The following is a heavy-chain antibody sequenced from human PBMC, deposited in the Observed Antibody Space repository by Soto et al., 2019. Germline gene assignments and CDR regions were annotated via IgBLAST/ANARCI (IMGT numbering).Heavy chain of an antibody. CDR2: IYYSGST. Sequence: QVQLQESGPGLVKPSDTLSLTCAVSGHSISSNNWWGWIRQPPGQGLEWFGYIYYSGSTYYSPSQRSRGTRSIDTSKNQFALDLSSVTAVDAAVYYCARTYCSRTSCYVEYWGQGTLVTVSS. J-gene: IGHJ4*02. CDR3: ARTYCSRTSCYVEY. V-gene: IGHV4-28*01. CDR1: GHSISSNNW. D-gene: IGHD2-2*01.